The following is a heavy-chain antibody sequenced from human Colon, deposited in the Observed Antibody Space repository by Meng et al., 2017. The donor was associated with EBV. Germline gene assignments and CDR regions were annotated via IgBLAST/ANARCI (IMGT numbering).Heavy chain of an antibody. J-gene: IGHJ4*02. CDR3: ARSPLDGYNYHFDY. V-gene: IGHV1-46*01. D-gene: IGHD5-24*01. Sequence: QLQLVESGAEVKKPGASMKVSGRASGYTFTSYYIHWVRQAPGQGLEWMGVINPSGGSTTYSQKFQGRLTMTRDTSTSAVYMELSSLRSEDTAIYYCARSPLDGYNYHFDYWGQGTLVTVSS. CDR1: GYTFTSYY. CDR2: INPSGGST.